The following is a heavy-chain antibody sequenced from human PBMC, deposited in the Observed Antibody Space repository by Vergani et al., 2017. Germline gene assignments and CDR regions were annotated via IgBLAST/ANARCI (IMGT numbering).Heavy chain of an antibody. CDR1: GYSISSGYY. Sequence: QVQLQESGPGLVKPSETLSLTCAVSGYSISSGYYWGWIRQPPGKGLEWIGSMYHSGSTYYNPSLKSRVTISGDTSKNQFSLKLSSVTAADTAVYYCARGYSSSRASIDVWGQGTTVTVSS. D-gene: IGHD6-13*01. J-gene: IGHJ6*02. V-gene: IGHV4-38-2*01. CDR3: ARGYSSSRASIDV. CDR2: MYHSGST.